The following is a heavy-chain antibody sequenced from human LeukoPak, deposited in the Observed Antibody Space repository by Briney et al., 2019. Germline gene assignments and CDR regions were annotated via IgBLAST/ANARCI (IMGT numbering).Heavy chain of an antibody. J-gene: IGHJ3*01. CDR1: GFTFSSYA. V-gene: IGHV3-23*01. CDR3: AKDRRPTYYSDSSGYYFRDAFAV. D-gene: IGHD3-22*01. Sequence: GGSLRLSCATSGFTFSSYAMSWVRQAPAKGLEWVSGIRVSGGSTYYADSVKGRFTISRDNSKNTLYLQMNSLRAEDTAVYYCAKDRRPTYYSDSSGYYFRDAFAVWGQGTMVTVSS. CDR2: IRVSGGST.